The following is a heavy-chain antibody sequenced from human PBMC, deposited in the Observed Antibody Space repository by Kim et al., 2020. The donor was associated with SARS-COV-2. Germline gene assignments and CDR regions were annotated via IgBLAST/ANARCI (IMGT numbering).Heavy chain of an antibody. V-gene: IGHV3-30-3*01. Sequence: GGSLRLSCAASGFTFSSYAMHWVRQAPGKGLEWVAVISYDGSNKYYADSVKGRFTISRDNSKNTLYLQMNSLRAEDTAVYYCARTYDSSGYYRLVGYWGQGTLVTVSS. D-gene: IGHD3-22*01. CDR2: ISYDGSNK. CDR1: GFTFSSYA. J-gene: IGHJ4*02. CDR3: ARTYDSSGYYRLVGY.